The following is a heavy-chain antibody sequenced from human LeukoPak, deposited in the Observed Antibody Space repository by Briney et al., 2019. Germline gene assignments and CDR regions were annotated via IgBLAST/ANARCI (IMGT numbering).Heavy chain of an antibody. CDR1: GFTFDDYS. Sequence: GRSLRLSCAASGFTFDDYSMHWVRQAPGKGLEWVSSISWNSNSIDYADSVKGRFTVSRDNAKSSMWLQMNSPRDEDTAVYYCARDQTPFYWGQGSLVTVSS. J-gene: IGHJ4*02. D-gene: IGHD2-15*01. V-gene: IGHV3-9*01. CDR2: ISWNSNSI. CDR3: ARDQTPFY.